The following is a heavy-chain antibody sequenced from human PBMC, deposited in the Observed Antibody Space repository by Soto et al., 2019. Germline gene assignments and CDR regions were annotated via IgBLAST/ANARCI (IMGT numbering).Heavy chain of an antibody. J-gene: IGHJ5*02. CDR3: ARLRITMVRGVIISDNWFDP. V-gene: IGHV1-8*01. Sequence: ASVKVSCKASGYTFTRYDTNWVRQATGQGLEWMGWMNPNRGNTGYAQKFQGRVTMTRNTSISTAYMELRSLRSEDTAVYYCARLRITMVRGVIISDNWFDPWGQGTLVTVSS. D-gene: IGHD3-10*01. CDR2: MNPNRGNT. CDR1: GYTFTRYD.